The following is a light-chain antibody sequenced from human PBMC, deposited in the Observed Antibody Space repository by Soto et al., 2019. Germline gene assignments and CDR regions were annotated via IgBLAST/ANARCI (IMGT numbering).Light chain of an antibody. Sequence: XSVLTQPPSVSGSPGQSVAISCTGTSSDVGGSNGVSWYQQPPGTAPKLMIYDVSNRPSGVPDRFSGSKSGNTASLTISGLQAEDEGDYYCSSYTSSSTYVFGTGTKVTVL. J-gene: IGLJ1*01. CDR3: SSYTSSSTYV. CDR1: SSDVGGSNG. V-gene: IGLV2-18*02. CDR2: DVS.